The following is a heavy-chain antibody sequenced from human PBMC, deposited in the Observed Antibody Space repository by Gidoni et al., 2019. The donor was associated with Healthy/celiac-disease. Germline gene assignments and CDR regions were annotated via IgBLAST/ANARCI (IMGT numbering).Heavy chain of an antibody. J-gene: IGHJ4*02. CDR3: ARVKEGYCSSTSCYAFDY. V-gene: IGHV3-43*01. Sequence: EVQLVESGGVVVQPGGSLRLSCAASGFTFDAYTLHWVRQAPGKGLEWVSLISWDGGSTYYADSVKGRFNISRDNSKNSLYLQMNSLRTEDTALYYCARVKEGYCSSTSCYAFDYWGQGTLVTVSS. D-gene: IGHD2-2*01. CDR1: GFTFDAYT. CDR2: ISWDGGST.